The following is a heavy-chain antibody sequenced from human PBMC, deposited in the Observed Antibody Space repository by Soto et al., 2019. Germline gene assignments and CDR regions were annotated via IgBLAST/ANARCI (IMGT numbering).Heavy chain of an antibody. V-gene: IGHV1-18*01. J-gene: IGHJ4*02. Sequence: ASVKVSCKASGYIFTIYGISWVRQAPGQGLEWMGWISAYNGNTNYAQKLQGRVTMTTDTSTSTAYMELRSLRSDDTAVYYCTRGRDYYDSSGYYSQVFDYWGQGTLVTVSS. D-gene: IGHD3-22*01. CDR1: GYIFTIYG. CDR2: ISAYNGNT. CDR3: TRGRDYYDSSGYYSQVFDY.